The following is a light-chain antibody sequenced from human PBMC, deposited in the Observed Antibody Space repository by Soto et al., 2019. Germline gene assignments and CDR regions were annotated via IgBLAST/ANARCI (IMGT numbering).Light chain of an antibody. J-gene: IGKJ2*01. CDR2: DAS. CDR3: QQYASSPFT. CDR1: QSISSW. V-gene: IGKV1-5*01. Sequence: DIQMTQSPSTLSASVGDRVTITCRASQSISSWLAWYQQKPGKAPKLLIYDASSLESGVPDRFSGSGSGTDFTLTVSRLEPEDFALYYCQQYASSPFTFGQGTKLEI.